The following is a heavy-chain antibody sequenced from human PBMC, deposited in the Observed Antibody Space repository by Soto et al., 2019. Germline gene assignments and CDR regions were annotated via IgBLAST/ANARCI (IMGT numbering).Heavy chain of an antibody. CDR1: GDTFTSCY. CDR3: AGSLGRNFGIIIEGSTWSDP. D-gene: IGHD3-3*01. V-gene: IGHV1-46*01. Sequence: ASVKVSCKAPGDTFTSCYLNWVRQAPGQGLEWMGVINPHGASTKYAHKFHGRITMTRDTSRSTVYMELGSQQSDDTAIYYCAGSLGRNFGIIIEGSTWSDPWGRWTLVTVSS. CDR2: INPHGAST. J-gene: IGHJ5*02.